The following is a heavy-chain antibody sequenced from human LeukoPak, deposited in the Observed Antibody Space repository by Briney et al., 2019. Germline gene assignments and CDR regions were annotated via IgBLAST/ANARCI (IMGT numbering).Heavy chain of an antibody. Sequence: ASVKVSCKASGYSFTSYGISWVRQAPGQGLEWMGWVSNYKGHTKYAQKLQDRVSMTTDISTNTAYMELRSLRSDDTAVYYCARDGDYEDWWGQGTLVTVSS. CDR1: GYSFTSYG. CDR2: VSNYKGHT. D-gene: IGHD4-17*01. V-gene: IGHV1-18*01. J-gene: IGHJ4*02. CDR3: ARDGDYEDW.